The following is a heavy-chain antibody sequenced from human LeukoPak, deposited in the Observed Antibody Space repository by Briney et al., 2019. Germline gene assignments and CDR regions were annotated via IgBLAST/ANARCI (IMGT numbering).Heavy chain of an antibody. D-gene: IGHD3-10*01. J-gene: IGHJ5*02. V-gene: IGHV5-51*01. CDR1: GYSFTSYW. CDR3: ARQRYYGSGKSGNEYNWFDP. Sequence: GESLKISCKGSGYSFTSYWIGWVRQMPGKGLEWMGIIYPGDSDTRYSPSFQGQVTMSADKSISTAYLQWSSLKASDTAMYYCARQRYYGSGKSGNEYNWFDPWGQGTLVTVSS. CDR2: IYPGDSDT.